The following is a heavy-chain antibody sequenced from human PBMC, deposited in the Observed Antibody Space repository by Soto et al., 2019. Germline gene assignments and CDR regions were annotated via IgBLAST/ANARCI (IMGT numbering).Heavy chain of an antibody. CDR3: AKDRWNKKRYYYYGMDV. D-gene: IGHD1-1*01. CDR2: ISYDGSNK. CDR1: GFTFSSYG. Sequence: GGSLRLSCAASGFTFSSYGMHWVRQAPGKGLEWVAVISYDGSNKYYADSVKGRFTISRDNSKNTLYLQMNSLRAEDTAVYYCAKDRWNKKRYYYYGMDVWGQGTTVTVSS. V-gene: IGHV3-30*18. J-gene: IGHJ6*02.